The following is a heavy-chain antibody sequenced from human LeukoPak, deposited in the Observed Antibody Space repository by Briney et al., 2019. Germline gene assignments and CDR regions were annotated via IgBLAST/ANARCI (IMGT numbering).Heavy chain of an antibody. Sequence: PGGSLRLSCAASGFGGSRNYVTWVRQAPGKGLEWVSVIYPGGSTYYADAVKGRFIISRDNSNNTPYLQMNNLRAEDTAVYYCATDRPVYWGQGTLVTVSS. CDR2: IYPGGST. CDR1: GFGGSRNY. J-gene: IGHJ4*02. CDR3: ATDRPVY. V-gene: IGHV3-66*01.